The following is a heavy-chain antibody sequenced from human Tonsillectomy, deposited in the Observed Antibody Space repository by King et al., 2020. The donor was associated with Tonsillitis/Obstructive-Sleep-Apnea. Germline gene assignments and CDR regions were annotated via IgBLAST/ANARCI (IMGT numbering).Heavy chain of an antibody. Sequence: VQLQESGPGLVKPSETLSLTCTVSGGSISSYYWSWIRQPPGKGLEWIGYIYYSGSTNYNPSLKSRVTISVDTSKNQFSLKLSSVTAADTAVYYCAREDCTNGVCYTSFDYWGQGTLVTVSS. V-gene: IGHV4-59*01. J-gene: IGHJ4*02. CDR1: GGSISSYY. CDR3: AREDCTNGVCYTSFDY. D-gene: IGHD2-8*01. CDR2: IYYSGST.